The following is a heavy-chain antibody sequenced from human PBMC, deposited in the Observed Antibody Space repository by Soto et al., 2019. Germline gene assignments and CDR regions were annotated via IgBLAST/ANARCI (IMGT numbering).Heavy chain of an antibody. D-gene: IGHD3-22*01. CDR2: ISYSGST. V-gene: IGHV4-31*03. J-gene: IGHJ4*02. CDR3: ATSDYDSSGYYGGFDY. CDR1: GGSINSGGYY. Sequence: QVQLQESGPGLVKPSQTLSLTCTISGGSINSGGYYWSWIRQHPGKGLEWIGYISYSGSTYDNPSLKSRVTISVDTSKNQLSLKLSSVTAADTAVYYCATSDYDSSGYYGGFDYWGQGTLVTVSS.